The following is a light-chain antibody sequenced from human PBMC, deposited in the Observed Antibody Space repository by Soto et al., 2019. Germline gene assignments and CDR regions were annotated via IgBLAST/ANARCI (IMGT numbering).Light chain of an antibody. J-gene: IGKJ1*01. V-gene: IGKV3-11*01. Sequence: EIVLTQSPATLSLSPGERATLSCRASQSVGSYFAWYQQKPGQAPRLLIYDASNRATGIPARFSGSGSGTDFTLTISSLAPADFAVYYCQQRGNWPVTFGQGTRVDIK. CDR2: DAS. CDR3: QQRGNWPVT. CDR1: QSVGSY.